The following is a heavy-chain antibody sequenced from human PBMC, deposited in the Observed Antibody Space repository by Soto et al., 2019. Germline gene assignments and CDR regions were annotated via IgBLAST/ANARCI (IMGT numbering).Heavy chain of an antibody. Sequence: SETLSLTCAVSGGSISSSNWWSWVRQPPGKGLEWIGEIYHSGSTNYNPSLKSRVTISVDKSKNQFSLKLSSVTAADTAVYYCATVGATDYYYYYGMDVWGQGTTVTVSS. CDR1: GGSISSSNW. D-gene: IGHD1-26*01. CDR2: IYHSGST. V-gene: IGHV4-4*02. J-gene: IGHJ6*02. CDR3: ATVGATDYYYYYGMDV.